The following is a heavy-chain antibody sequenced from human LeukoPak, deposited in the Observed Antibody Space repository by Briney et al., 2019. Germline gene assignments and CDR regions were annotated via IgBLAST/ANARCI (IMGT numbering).Heavy chain of an antibody. V-gene: IGHV3-30*02. CDR2: IRYDGSNN. J-gene: IGHJ4*02. CDR3: AKEGTIAARGFYFDY. Sequence: GGSLRLSCAASGFTFSSYGMHWVRQAPGKGLEWVAFIRYDGSNNYYADFVKGVSIISRDNSKTTLYLQMNSLRAEDTAVYYCAKEGTIAARGFYFDYWGQGTLVTVSS. CDR1: GFTFSSYG. D-gene: IGHD6-6*01.